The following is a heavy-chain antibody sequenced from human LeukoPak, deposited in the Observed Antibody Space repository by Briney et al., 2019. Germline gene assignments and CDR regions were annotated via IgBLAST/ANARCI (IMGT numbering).Heavy chain of an antibody. CDR2: ISSSTI. CDR1: GFTFSSYS. CDR3: ARDKFGGSSSLIDY. D-gene: IGHD6-13*01. V-gene: IGHV3-48*01. J-gene: IGHJ4*02. Sequence: GGSLRLSCAASGFTFSSYSFNWVRQAPGKGLEWVSYISSSTIYYADSVKGRFTISRDNAKNSLYLEMNSLRVEDTAVYYCARDKFGGSSSLIDYWGQGTLVTVSS.